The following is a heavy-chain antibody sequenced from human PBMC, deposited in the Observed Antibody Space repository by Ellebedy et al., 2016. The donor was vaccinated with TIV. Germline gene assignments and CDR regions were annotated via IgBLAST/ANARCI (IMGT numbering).Heavy chain of an antibody. J-gene: IGHJ6*02. CDR2: FDPEDGET. D-gene: IGHD3-16*01. Sequence: ASVKVSCKVSGYTLTELSMHWVRQAPGKGLEWMGGFDPEDGETIYAQKFQGRVTMTEDTSTDTAYMELSSLRSEDTAVYYCATRGFERANYYYYYGMDVWGQGTTVTVSS. CDR3: ATRGFERANYYYYYGMDV. V-gene: IGHV1-24*01. CDR1: GYTLTELS.